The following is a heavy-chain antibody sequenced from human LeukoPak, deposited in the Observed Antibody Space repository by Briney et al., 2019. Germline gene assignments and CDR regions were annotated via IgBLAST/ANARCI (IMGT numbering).Heavy chain of an antibody. V-gene: IGHV3-48*03. CDR1: GFTFGSYE. CDR3: ARAYGDYYYYYGMDV. J-gene: IGHJ6*02. Sequence: GGSLRLSCAASGFTFGSYEMNWVRQAPGKGLEWVSYISSSGSTIYYADSVKGRFTISRDNAKNSLYLQMNSLRAEDTAVYYCARAYGDYYYYYGMDVWGQGTTVTVSS. CDR2: ISSSGSTI. D-gene: IGHD4-17*01.